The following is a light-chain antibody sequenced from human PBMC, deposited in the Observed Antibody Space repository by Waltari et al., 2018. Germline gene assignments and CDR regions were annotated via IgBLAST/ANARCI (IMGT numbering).Light chain of an antibody. CDR2: EVS. V-gene: IGLV2-23*02. CDR1: SSDVGNYNV. CDR3: CSYAGGGTIYV. J-gene: IGLJ3*02. Sequence: QSALTQPASVSGSPGQSITIPCTGTSSDVGNYNVVSWYQHHPGKAPKLVIHEVSKRPSGVSNRFSGSKSGNTASLTISWLQAEDEADYYCCSYAGGGTIYVFGGGTKLTVL.